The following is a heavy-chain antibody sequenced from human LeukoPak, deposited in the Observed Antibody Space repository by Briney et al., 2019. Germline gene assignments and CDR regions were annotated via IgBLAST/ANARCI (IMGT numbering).Heavy chain of an antibody. CDR3: ARDQSGYDYYYYGMDV. V-gene: IGHV1-18*01. CDR1: GYTFTSYG. J-gene: IGHJ6*02. CDR2: ISAYNGNT. D-gene: IGHD5-12*01. Sequence: ASVKVSCKASGYTFTSYGISWVRQAPGQGLEWMGWISAYNGNTNYAQKFQGRVTMTTDTSTSTAYMELRSLRSDDTAVYYCARDQSGYDYYYYGMDVWGQGTTVTVSS.